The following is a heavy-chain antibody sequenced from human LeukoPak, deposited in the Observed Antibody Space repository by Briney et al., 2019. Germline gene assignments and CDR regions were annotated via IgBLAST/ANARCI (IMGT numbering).Heavy chain of an antibody. D-gene: IGHD5-18*01. Sequence: SETLSLTCAVYGGSFSGYYWSWIRQPPGKGLEWIGSIYYSGSTYYNPSLKSRVTISVDTSKNQFSLKLSSVTAADTAVYYCARSGALVYSYGFMEFDYWGQGTLVTVSS. CDR1: GGSFSGYY. CDR2: IYYSGST. V-gene: IGHV4-34*01. CDR3: ARSGALVYSYGFMEFDY. J-gene: IGHJ4*02.